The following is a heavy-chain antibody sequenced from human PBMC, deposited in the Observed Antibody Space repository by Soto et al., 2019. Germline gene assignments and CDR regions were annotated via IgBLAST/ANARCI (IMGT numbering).Heavy chain of an antibody. CDR1: GYTFTSYT. V-gene: IGHV1-18*04. J-gene: IGHJ6*02. D-gene: IGHD2-21*02. CDR2: ISAYNGNT. CDR3: AGDAVVTLSTYYYHSGTDV. Sequence: ASVKVSCKASGYTFTSYTISRVRQAPGQGLEWMGWISAYNGNTNYAQKLQGRVTMTTDTSTSTAYMKLRSLRSDDTAVYYCAGDAVVTLSTYYYHSGTDVRGHAPTGAFS.